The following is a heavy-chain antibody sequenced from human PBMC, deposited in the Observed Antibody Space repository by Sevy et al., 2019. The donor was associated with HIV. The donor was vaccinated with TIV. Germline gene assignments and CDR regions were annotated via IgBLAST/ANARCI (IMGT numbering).Heavy chain of an antibody. CDR2: IYPRDSDT. CDR3: ARQPAGGEDYFDY. CDR1: GYSFANYW. Sequence: GESLKISCKGSGYSFANYWIGWVRQMPGKGLEWMGIIYPRDSDTRYSPSFQGQVTISAVKSITTAYLQWSSLKASYTAMYYCARQPAGGEDYFDYWGQGTLVTVSS. V-gene: IGHV5-51*01. J-gene: IGHJ4*02. D-gene: IGHD3-10*01.